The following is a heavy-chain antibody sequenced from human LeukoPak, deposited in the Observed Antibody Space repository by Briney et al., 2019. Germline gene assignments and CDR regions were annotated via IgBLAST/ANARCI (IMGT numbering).Heavy chain of an antibody. Sequence: TXXXAWMXXVRQAPGKGLEWVGRIKSKTDGGTTDYAAPVKGRFTIARDDSKNTLYLQMNSLKTEDTAVYYCTTVNWNDVWDDYWGQGTLVTVSS. V-gene: IGHV3-15*01. CDR2: IKSKTDGGTT. CDR1: TXXXAW. CDR3: TTVNWNDVWDDY. D-gene: IGHD1-20*01. J-gene: IGHJ4*02.